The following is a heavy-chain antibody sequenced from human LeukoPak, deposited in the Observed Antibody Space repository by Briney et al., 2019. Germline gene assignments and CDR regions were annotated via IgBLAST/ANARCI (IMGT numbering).Heavy chain of an antibody. D-gene: IGHD1-1*01. J-gene: IGHJ4*02. Sequence: PSETLSLTCSVSGDSISSYYWSWTRQPPGKGLEWSGYLYNPGVTSYNPSLRSRVTISADTSKSQRSLRLESVTAADTAVYYCAGSATGTHAEIGYWGQGTLVTVSS. CDR1: GDSISSYY. V-gene: IGHV4-59*01. CDR3: AGSATGTHAEIGY. CDR2: LYNPGVT.